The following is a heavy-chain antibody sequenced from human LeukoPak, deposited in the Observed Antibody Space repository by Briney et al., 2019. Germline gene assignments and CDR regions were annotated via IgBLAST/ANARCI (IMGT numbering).Heavy chain of an antibody. CDR3: ARHLRGTDFDY. Sequence: SETLSLTCSVSGYSISSGYYWGWIRQPPGKGLEWIGSIYQSGSTSYNSSLKSRVTISVDTSKNQFSLKLSSVTAADTAVYYCARHLRGTDFDYWGQGTLVTVSS. J-gene: IGHJ4*02. CDR1: GYSISSGYY. D-gene: IGHD3-10*01. CDR2: IYQSGST. V-gene: IGHV4-38-2*02.